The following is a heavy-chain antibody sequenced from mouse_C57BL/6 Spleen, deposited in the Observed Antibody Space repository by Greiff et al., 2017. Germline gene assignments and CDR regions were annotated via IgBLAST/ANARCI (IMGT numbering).Heavy chain of an antibody. V-gene: IGHV10-1*01. J-gene: IGHJ3*01. CDR1: GFSFNTYA. CDR2: IRSKSNNYAT. CDR3: VRHEGLRRSAFAY. D-gene: IGHD2-4*01. Sequence: DVMLVESGGGLVQPKGSLKLSCAASGFSFNTYAMNWVRQAPGKGLEWVARIRSKSNNYATYYADSVKDRFTISRDDSESMLYLQMNNLKTEDTAMYYCVRHEGLRRSAFAYWGQGTLVTVSA.